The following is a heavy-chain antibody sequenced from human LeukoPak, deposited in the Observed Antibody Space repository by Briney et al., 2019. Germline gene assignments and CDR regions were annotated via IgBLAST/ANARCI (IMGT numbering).Heavy chain of an antibody. Sequence: GGSLRLSCAASGFTFSSYAMHWVRQAPGKGRGGVAVISYDGSNKYYADSVKGRFTISRDNSKNTLYLQMNSLRAEDTAVYYCARESWDSSAPAGAFDIWGQGTMVTVSS. J-gene: IGHJ3*02. CDR3: ARESWDSSAPAGAFDI. V-gene: IGHV3-30-3*01. D-gene: IGHD3-22*01. CDR1: GFTFSSYA. CDR2: ISYDGSNK.